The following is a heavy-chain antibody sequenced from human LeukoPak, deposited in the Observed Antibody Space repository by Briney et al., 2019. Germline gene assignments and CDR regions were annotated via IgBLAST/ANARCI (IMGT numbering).Heavy chain of an antibody. Sequence: SVKVSCKASGGTFSSYAISWVRQAPGQGLEWMGGIIPIFGTANYAQKVQGRGTITADEATSTAYMELSSLRSEDTAVYYCASQLNAVGATPDNYWGQGPLVTVSS. CDR3: ASQLNAVGATPDNY. V-gene: IGHV1-69*13. CDR1: GGTFSSYA. J-gene: IGHJ4*02. D-gene: IGHD1-26*01. CDR2: IIPIFGTA.